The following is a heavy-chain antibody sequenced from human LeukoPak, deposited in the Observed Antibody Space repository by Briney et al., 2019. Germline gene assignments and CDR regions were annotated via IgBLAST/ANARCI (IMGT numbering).Heavy chain of an antibody. CDR2: VHQIGTA. Sequence: SQTLSLTCSVSGGSISKNTYYWSWIRQSPGMGLEFIGYVHQIGTAYYSPSLKGRVTISIDRSQNHFSLRLQSVTAADTAIYYCARDRPGIAAAAWDYWGQGTLVTVSS. V-gene: IGHV4-30-2*06. CDR3: ARDRPGIAAAAWDY. CDR1: GGSISKNTYY. J-gene: IGHJ4*02. D-gene: IGHD6-13*01.